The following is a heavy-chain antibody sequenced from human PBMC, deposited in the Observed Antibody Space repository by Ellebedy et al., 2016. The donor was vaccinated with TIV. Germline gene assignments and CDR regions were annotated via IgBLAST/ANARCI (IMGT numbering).Heavy chain of an antibody. J-gene: IGHJ4*02. V-gene: IGHV4-61*05. CDR3: ARVLRAAPDYFDY. Sequence: SETLSLTCTVSGGSISSSSYYWGWIRQPPGKGLEWIGYIYYSGSTNYNPSLKSRVTISVDTSKNQFSLKLSSVTAADTAVYYCARVLRAAPDYFDYWGQGTLVTVSS. D-gene: IGHD2-15*01. CDR1: GGSISSSSYY. CDR2: IYYSGST.